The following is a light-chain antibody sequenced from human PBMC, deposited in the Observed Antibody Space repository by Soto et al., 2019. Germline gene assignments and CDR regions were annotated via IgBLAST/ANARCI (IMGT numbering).Light chain of an antibody. V-gene: IGKV4-1*01. J-gene: IGKJ4*01. CDR3: QQYYSAPVT. CDR2: WAS. Sequence: DIVMTQSPDSLAVSLGERATVNCKSSQSLLYSSNSKNYLAWYQQKPGQPPKLLIYWASTRESGVPDRFSGSGSGTDFTLTISSLQAEDVAVYYCQQYYSAPVTFGGGTKVEIK. CDR1: QSLLYSSNSKNY.